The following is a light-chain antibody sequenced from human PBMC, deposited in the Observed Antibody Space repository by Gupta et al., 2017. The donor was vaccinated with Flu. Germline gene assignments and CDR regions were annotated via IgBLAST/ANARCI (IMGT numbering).Light chain of an antibody. CDR1: QSVSSN. CDR2: GAS. Sequence: GERATLACRASQSVSSNLAWYQQKPGQAPRLLIYGASTRATGIPARFSGSGSGTEFTLTISSLQSEDFAVYYCQQYNNWPLTFGGGTKVEIK. V-gene: IGKV3-15*01. J-gene: IGKJ4*01. CDR3: QQYNNWPLT.